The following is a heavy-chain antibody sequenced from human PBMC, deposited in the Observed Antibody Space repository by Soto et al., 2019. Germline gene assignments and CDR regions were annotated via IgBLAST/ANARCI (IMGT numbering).Heavy chain of an antibody. J-gene: IGHJ5*02. CDR2: INWNSGSI. V-gene: IGHV3-9*01. D-gene: IGHD3-22*01. Sequence: EVQLVESGGGLVQPGRSLRLSCAAFGFTFEDYAMHWIRQTPGKGLEWVAGINWNSGSIGYADSVKGRFTISRDNANNSLYLQMDSLRTDDTALYCCAKGRGALAVVSNWFDPWGQGTLVTVSS. CDR1: GFTFEDYA. CDR3: AKGRGALAVVSNWFDP.